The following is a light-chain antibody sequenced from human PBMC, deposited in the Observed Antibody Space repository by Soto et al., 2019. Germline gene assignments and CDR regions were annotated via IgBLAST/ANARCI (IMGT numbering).Light chain of an antibody. CDR1: SSDIGAYNH. V-gene: IGLV2-14*03. Sequence: QSVLTQPASVSGSPGQSITISCTGTSSDIGAYNHVSWFQQYPGKAPKLMIYEVNHRPSGISNRFSGSKSGNTASLTISGLQAEDEADYYCSSYAGSNNWVFGGGTKLTVL. J-gene: IGLJ3*02. CDR3: SSYAGSNNWV. CDR2: EVN.